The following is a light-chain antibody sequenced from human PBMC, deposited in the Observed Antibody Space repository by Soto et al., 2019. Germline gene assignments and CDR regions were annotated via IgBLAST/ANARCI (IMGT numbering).Light chain of an antibody. CDR1: QSVRFY. V-gene: IGKV3-11*01. CDR3: QQYNNWPPIT. Sequence: EIVLTQSPATLSLSPGERATLSCMASQSVRFYLAWYQQRPGQAPRLLIYDASNRAAGIPPRFSGSGSETEFTLTISSLQSEDFAVYYCQQYNNWPPITFGQGTRLE. J-gene: IGKJ5*01. CDR2: DAS.